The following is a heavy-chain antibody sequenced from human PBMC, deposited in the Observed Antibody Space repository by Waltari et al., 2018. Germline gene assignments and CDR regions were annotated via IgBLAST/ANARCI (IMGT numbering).Heavy chain of an antibody. CDR3: ASAELPSLLGHFDL. V-gene: IGHV3-48*03. CDR2: RSSSDDII. D-gene: IGHD3-16*01. J-gene: IGHJ2*01. Sequence: EVQLVESGGGLVQPGGSLRLSCTASGITLSSHGMHWVRRAPGKGLEWISYRSSSDDIIYYAESVKGRFTISRDNAKTSLYLQMNSLRGEDTAVYYCASAELPSLLGHFDLWGRGTLVTVSS. CDR1: GITLSSHG.